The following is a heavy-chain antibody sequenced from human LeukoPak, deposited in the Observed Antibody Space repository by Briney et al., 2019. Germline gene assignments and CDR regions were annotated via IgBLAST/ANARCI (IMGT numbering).Heavy chain of an antibody. J-gene: IGHJ4*02. CDR2: IIYDGSNK. CDR3: AKAKYSGTHCFDS. V-gene: IGHV3-30*18. D-gene: IGHD1-26*01. Sequence: GRSLRLSCAASGFTSSSYGMHWVRQAPGKGLEWVAVIIYDGSNKYYADSVKGRFTISRDNSKNMLYLEMNSLKAEDTAVYYYAKAKYSGTHCFDSWGQGTLVTVSS. CDR1: GFTSSSYG.